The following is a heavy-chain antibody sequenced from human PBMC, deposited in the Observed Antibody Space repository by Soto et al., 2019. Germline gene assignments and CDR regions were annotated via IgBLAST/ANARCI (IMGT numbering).Heavy chain of an antibody. J-gene: IGHJ4*02. V-gene: IGHV4-4*02. CDR3: ARIPLYSSPRLTFDY. D-gene: IGHD6-13*01. CDR1: GGSISSSNW. CDR2: IYHSGST. Sequence: QVQLQESGRGLVKPSGPLSLTCAVSGGSISSSNWCSCVLQPPGKGLEWICAIYHSGSTNYNPSLKSRVTISVDKSKNQFSLKLSSVTAADTAVYYCARIPLYSSPRLTFDYWGQGTLVTVSS.